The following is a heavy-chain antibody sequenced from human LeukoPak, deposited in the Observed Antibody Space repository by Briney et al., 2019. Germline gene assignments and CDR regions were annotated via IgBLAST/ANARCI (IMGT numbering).Heavy chain of an antibody. V-gene: IGHV1-8*01. CDR1: GYTFTSYD. CDR3: ARGGIQLWSGDY. D-gene: IGHD5-18*01. CDR2: MNPNSGNT. J-gene: IGHJ4*02. Sequence: ASVTVSCTASGYTFTSYDINWVRQATGQGLEWMGWMNPNSGNTGYAQKFQGRVTMTRNTSISTAYMELSSLRSEDTAVYYCARGGIQLWSGDYWGQGTLVTVSS.